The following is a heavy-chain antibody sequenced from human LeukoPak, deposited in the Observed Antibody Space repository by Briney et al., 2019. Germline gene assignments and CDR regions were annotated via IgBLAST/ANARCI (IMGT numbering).Heavy chain of an antibody. Sequence: SETLSLTCAVYGGSFSGYYWSWIRQPPGRGLEWIGEINHSGSTNYNPSLKSRVTISVDTSKNQFSLKLSSVTAADTAVYYCARANTRLYYDFWSGYYNRLSNNWFDPWGQGTLVTVSP. CDR2: INHSGST. CDR1: GGSFSGYY. J-gene: IGHJ5*02. V-gene: IGHV4-34*01. D-gene: IGHD3-3*01. CDR3: ARANTRLYYDFWSGYYNRLSNNWFDP.